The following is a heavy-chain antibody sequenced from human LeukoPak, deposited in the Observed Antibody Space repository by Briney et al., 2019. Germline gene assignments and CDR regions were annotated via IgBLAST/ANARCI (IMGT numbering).Heavy chain of an antibody. CDR3: AKDYGSGSYPFDY. V-gene: IGHV3-74*01. J-gene: IGHJ4*02. D-gene: IGHD3-10*01. CDR2: IKGDESYT. Sequence: GGSLRLSCAASGFTYSRYWMHWVRQVPGKGLVWVARIKGDESYTFYADSVKGRFTISRDNAKNTLYLQMNSLRAEDTAVYYCAKDYGSGSYPFDYWGQGTLVTVSS. CDR1: GFTYSRYW.